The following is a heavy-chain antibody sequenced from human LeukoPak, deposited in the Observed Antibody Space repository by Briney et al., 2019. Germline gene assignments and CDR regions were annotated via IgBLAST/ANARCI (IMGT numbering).Heavy chain of an antibody. CDR2: ISAYNGNT. Sequence: ASVKVSCKASGYTFTSYGISWVRQAPGQGLEWMGWISAYNGNTNYPQKLQGRITMTTDTSTSTAYMELRSLRTDDTAVYYCARLSSSSDAYYYYYMDVWGKGTTVTVSS. J-gene: IGHJ6*03. V-gene: IGHV1-18*01. CDR3: ARLSSSSDAYYYYYMDV. D-gene: IGHD6-6*01. CDR1: GYTFTSYG.